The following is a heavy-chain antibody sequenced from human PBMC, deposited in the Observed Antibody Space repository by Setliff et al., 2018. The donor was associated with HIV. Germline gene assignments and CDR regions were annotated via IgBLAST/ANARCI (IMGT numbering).Heavy chain of an antibody. CDR3: ARAESGDYLHYFDS. CDR1: GYTFTDNY. Sequence: ASVKVSCKASGYTFTDNYIHWVRQAPGQGLEWMAWINSASGGTNYAQNFQGRVTVTRDTSINTVYLEVNGLKSDDTAMYFCARAESGDYLHYFDSWGQGTLVTVSS. CDR2: INSASGGT. V-gene: IGHV1-2*02. J-gene: IGHJ4*02. D-gene: IGHD4-17*01.